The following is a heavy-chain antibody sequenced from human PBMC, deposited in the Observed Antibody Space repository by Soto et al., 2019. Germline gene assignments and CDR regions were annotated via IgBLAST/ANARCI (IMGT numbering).Heavy chain of an antibody. D-gene: IGHD3-22*01. J-gene: IGHJ6*02. Sequence: QVQLLQSGAEVKKPGSSVKVSCRVSGGNFRRYSVSWVRQAPGQGLEWVGGIVPIFGTTNYAQRFQGRVTINADETTGTANMELTTLTSDDTAVYYCARPDEGGYSSDHHYCYALDLWGQGTAVTVTS. V-gene: IGHV1-69*01. CDR3: ARPDEGGYSSDHHYCYALDL. CDR1: GGNFRRYS. CDR2: IVPIFGTT.